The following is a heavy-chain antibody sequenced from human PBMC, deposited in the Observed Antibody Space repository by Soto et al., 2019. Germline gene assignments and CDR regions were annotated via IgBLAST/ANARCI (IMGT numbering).Heavy chain of an antibody. D-gene: IGHD2-21*01. CDR2: IIPLFGAA. CDR3: ARGIDASRVYYFDY. CDR1: GGTFDNYV. V-gene: IGHV1-69*01. J-gene: IGHJ4*01. Sequence: QVQLVQSGAEVKKPGSSVKVSCKASGGTFDNYVIGWVRQAPGQGLEWMGGIIPLFGAANSAEKFQDRGTSTADESTSIAFMELSSLRSEDTAVYYCARGIDASRVYYFDYWGHGTLVTVSS.